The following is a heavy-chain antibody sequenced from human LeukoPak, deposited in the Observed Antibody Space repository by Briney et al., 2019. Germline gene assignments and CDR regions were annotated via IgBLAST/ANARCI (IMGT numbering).Heavy chain of an antibody. CDR3: ARVSKPGWFDYYYMDV. V-gene: IGHV3-30*04. D-gene: IGHD3-10*01. Sequence: GGSLRLSSAASGFTFNSYAMKWVRPGPGKGLEWLAVVLSDGRDQYYGDSVQGRFTVSRDNSKNTLYLQMDNLRFEDTAVYYCARVSKPGWFDYYYMDVWGKGTTVIVSS. J-gene: IGHJ6*03. CDR2: VLSDGRDQ. CDR1: GFTFNSYA.